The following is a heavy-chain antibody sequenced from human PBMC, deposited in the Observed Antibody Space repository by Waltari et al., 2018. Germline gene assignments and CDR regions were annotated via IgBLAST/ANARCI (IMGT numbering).Heavy chain of an antibody. D-gene: IGHD3-22*01. CDR1: GGSISSHY. V-gene: IGHV4-59*11. CDR3: ARERGTYYYDSSGYYP. Sequence: QVQLQESGPGLVKPSETLSLTCTVSGGSISSHYWSWIRQPPGKGLEWIGYIYYSGSTNYNPSLKSRVTISVDTSKNQFSLKLSSVTAADTAVYYCARERGTYYYDSSGYYPWGQGTLVTVSS. CDR2: IYYSGST. J-gene: IGHJ5*02.